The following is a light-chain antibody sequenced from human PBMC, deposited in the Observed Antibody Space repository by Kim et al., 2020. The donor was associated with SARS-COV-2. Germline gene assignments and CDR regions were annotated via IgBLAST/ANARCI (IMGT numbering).Light chain of an antibody. Sequence: QPVLTQPPSASASLGASVTLTCTVSSGYSNYKAGWHQQRPGKGPHFVMRVGTGWIVGSTGDGIPDRFSVLGSGLNRYLTIKNIQKEDESDYHCGAGHGSGRKFVCQVFGGGTQLTVL. V-gene: IGLV9-49*01. CDR3: GAGHGSGRKFVCQV. CDR1: SGYSNYK. CDR2: VGTGWIVG. J-gene: IGLJ3*02.